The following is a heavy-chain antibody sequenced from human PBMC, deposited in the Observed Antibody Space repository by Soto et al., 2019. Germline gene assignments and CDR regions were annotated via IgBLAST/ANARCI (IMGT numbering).Heavy chain of an antibody. CDR3: ARGWKDIVDQGWFDP. CDR2: IWYDGSNK. V-gene: IGHV3-33*01. CDR1: GFTFSSYG. J-gene: IGHJ5*02. D-gene: IGHD2-15*01. Sequence: GGSLRLSCAASGFTFSSYGMHWVRQAPGKGLEWVAVIWYDGSNKYYADSVKGRFTISRDNSKNTLYLQMNSLRAEDTAVYYCARGWKDIVDQGWFDPWGQGTLVTVSS.